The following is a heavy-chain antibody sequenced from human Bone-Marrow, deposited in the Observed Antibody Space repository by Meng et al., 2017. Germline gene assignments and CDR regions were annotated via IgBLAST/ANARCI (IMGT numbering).Heavy chain of an antibody. CDR1: GWSFSCYY. CDR3: ARAYYGSGSYYQN. V-gene: IGHV4-34*01. J-gene: IGHJ4*02. Sequence: VKQGGGRTVEAFGAPSPHLGGLGWSFSCYYWSWVPQPPGKGLEWIGEINHSGSTNYNPSLKSRVTISVDTSKNQFSLKLSSVTAADTAVYYCARAYYGSGSYYQNWGQGTLVTVSS. D-gene: IGHD3-10*01. CDR2: INHSGST.